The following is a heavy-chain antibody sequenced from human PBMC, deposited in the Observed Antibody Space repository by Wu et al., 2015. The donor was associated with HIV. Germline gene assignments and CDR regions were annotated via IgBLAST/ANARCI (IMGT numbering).Heavy chain of an antibody. V-gene: IGHV4-39*02. CDR3: AREAWNSLGWLGFDI. J-gene: IGHJ3*02. CDR2: IYYVGKT. CDR1: GGSIRSSSHY. D-gene: IGHD1-7*01. Sequence: QVQLQESGPGLVKPSETLSLTCTVSGGSIRSSSHYWDWIRQPPGKGLEWIGNIYYVGKTYYSSSLRSRVSISLDSSNNRFSLKLTSVTAADTGIYYCAREAWNSLGWLGFDIWGQGTMVTVSS.